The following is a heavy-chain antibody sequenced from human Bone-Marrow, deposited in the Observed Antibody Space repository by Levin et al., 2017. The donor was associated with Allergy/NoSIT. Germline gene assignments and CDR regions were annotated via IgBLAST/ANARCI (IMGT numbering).Heavy chain of an antibody. CDR2: ISGSSSYI. CDR1: GFTFSSYT. V-gene: IGHV3-21*01. Sequence: GESLKISCAASGFTFSSYTMNWVRQAPGKGLEWVSSISGSSSYITFSDSVKGRLTISRDNAKNSLYLQMNNLRAEDTAVYYCARRYDFWSRTHGGYYFFMDVWGKGTTVTVSS. CDR3: ARRYDFWSRTHGGYYFFMDV. J-gene: IGHJ6*03. D-gene: IGHD3-3*01.